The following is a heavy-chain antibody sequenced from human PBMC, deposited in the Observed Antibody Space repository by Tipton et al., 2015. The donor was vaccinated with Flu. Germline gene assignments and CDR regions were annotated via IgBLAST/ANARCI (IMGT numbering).Heavy chain of an antibody. CDR1: GGSISSYY. J-gene: IGHJ4*02. CDR2: VHYSGSS. Sequence: LRLSCTISGGSISSYYWTWIRQPPGKGLEWIGYVHYSGSSSYNPSLKSRVTISVDTSKDQFSLELNSVTAADTAVYYCAREWVGYSYVYFDFWGQGTLVTVSS. V-gene: IGHV4-59*01. D-gene: IGHD5-18*01. CDR3: AREWVGYSYVYFDF.